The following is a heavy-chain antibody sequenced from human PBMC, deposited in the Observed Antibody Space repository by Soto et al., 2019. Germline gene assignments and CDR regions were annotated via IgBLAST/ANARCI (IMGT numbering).Heavy chain of an antibody. CDR3: WWIGYCSGGSCYGYGMDV. Sequence: ASVKVSCKASGYTFTSYYMNWVRQAPGQGLEWMGIINPSGGSTSYAQKFQGRVTITTDTSTSTAYMELSSLRSEAPAAYYCWWIGYCSGGSCYGYGMDVWGQGTTVTVSS. CDR2: INPSGGST. V-gene: IGHV1-46*01. CDR1: GYTFTSYY. D-gene: IGHD2-15*01. J-gene: IGHJ6*02.